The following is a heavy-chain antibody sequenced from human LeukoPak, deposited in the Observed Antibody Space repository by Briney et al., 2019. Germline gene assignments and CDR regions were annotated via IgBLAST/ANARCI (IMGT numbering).Heavy chain of an antibody. V-gene: IGHV4-39*01. J-gene: IGHJ6*03. D-gene: IGHD3-9*01. Sequence: PSETLSLTCTVSGDSINSGSHYWGWIRQSPGKGLEWIGTIYYSGSTYYNPSLKSRVTISVDTSKNQFSLKLSSVTAADTAVYYCARHRRIRYFDWSPRDYYMDVWGKGTTVTISS. CDR2: IYYSGST. CDR3: ARHRRIRYFDWSPRDYYMDV. CDR1: GDSINSGSHY.